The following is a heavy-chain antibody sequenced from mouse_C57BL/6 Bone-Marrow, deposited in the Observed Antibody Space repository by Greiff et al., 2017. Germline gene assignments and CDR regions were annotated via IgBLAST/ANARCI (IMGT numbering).Heavy chain of an antibody. Sequence: VQLQQSGPGLVKPSQSLSLTCSVTGYSITSGYYWNWIRQFPGNKLEWMGYISYDGSNNYNPSLKNRISITRDTSKNQFFLKLNSVTTEDTATYYCARARLRQFDYWGQGTTLTVSS. V-gene: IGHV3-6*01. CDR1: GYSITSGYY. D-gene: IGHD2-2*01. CDR2: ISYDGSN. CDR3: ARARLRQFDY. J-gene: IGHJ2*01.